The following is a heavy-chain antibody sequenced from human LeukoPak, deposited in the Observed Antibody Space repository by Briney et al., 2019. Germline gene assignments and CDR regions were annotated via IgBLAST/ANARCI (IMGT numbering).Heavy chain of an antibody. CDR3: AKDLNPRIAVGPFDY. Sequence: GGSLRLSCAASGFTFSSYAMSWVRQAPGKGLEWVSAISGSGGSTYYADSVKGRFTISRDNSKNTLYLQMNSLRAEDTAVYYCAKDLNPRIAVGPFDYWGQGTLVTVSS. D-gene: IGHD6-19*01. V-gene: IGHV3-23*01. CDR1: GFTFSSYA. J-gene: IGHJ4*02. CDR2: ISGSGGST.